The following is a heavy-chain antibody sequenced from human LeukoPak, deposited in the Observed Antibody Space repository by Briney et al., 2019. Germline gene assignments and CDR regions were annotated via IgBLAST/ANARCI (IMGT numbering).Heavy chain of an antibody. Sequence: ASVKVSCRASGYTFTSHYMHWVRQAPGQGLEWMGIINPSASSTSYPQKLQGRVTMTRDTSTSTVYMELSSLRSDDTAVYYCAAPGASGFVGNFWSGPLDYWGQGTLVTVSS. V-gene: IGHV1-46*01. D-gene: IGHD3-3*01. CDR1: GYTFTSHY. CDR2: INPSASST. CDR3: AAPGASGFVGNFWSGPLDY. J-gene: IGHJ4*02.